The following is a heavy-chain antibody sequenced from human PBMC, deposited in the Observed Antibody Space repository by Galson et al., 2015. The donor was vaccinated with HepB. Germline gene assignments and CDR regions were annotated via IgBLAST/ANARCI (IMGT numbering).Heavy chain of an antibody. CDR3: AKTKFSGVALGRWWHY. CDR2: ISSSSSDI. Sequence: SLRLSCAASGFTFSSYSMNWVRQAPGKGLEWVSSISSSSSDIYYADSVKGRFTISRDNAKKSLYLQMNSLRAEDTAIYYCAKTKFSGVALGRWWHYWGQGTRVTVSS. CDR1: GFTFSSYS. D-gene: IGHD2-15*01. J-gene: IGHJ4*02. V-gene: IGHV3-21*01.